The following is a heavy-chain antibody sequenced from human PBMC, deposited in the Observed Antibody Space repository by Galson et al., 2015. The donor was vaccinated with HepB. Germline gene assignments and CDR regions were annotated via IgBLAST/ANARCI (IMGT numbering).Heavy chain of an antibody. V-gene: IGHV1-2*02. CDR1: GYTFTDYY. D-gene: IGHD3-16*01. J-gene: IGHJ6*03. CDR3: ARGAPRTVAYPYYYYMDV. Sequence: SVKVSCKASGYTFTDYYMHWVRQAPGQGLEWMAWINPDSGGTSSARKFRGRVTMTRDTSINTAYMELSGLTFDDTAVYYCARGAPRTVAYPYYYYMDVWGKGTTVTVSS. CDR2: INPDSGGT.